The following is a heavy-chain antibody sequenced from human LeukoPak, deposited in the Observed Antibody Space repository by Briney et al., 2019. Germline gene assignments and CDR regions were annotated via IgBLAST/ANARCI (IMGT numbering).Heavy chain of an antibody. V-gene: IGHV3-74*01. J-gene: IGHJ3*02. D-gene: IGHD3-16*01. CDR2: ISSDGSTT. CDR1: GFSFSTYW. CDR3: AREEAQKEGDDAFDI. Sequence: GGSLRLSCAASGFSFSTYWMHWVRQAPGKGLGWVSRISSDGSTTNYAASVKGRFTISRDNARNTLYLQMNTLRAEDTALYYCAREEAQKEGDDAFDIWGHGTMVTVSS.